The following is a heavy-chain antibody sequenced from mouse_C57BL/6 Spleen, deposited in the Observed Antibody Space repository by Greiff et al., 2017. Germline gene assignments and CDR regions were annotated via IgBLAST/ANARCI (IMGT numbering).Heavy chain of an antibody. CDR2: ISSGSSTI. Sequence: EVMLVESGGGLVKPGGSLKLSCAASGFTFSDYGMHWVRQAPEKGLEWVAYISSGSSTIYYADTVKGRFTISRDNAKNTLFLQMTSLRSEDTAMYYCARRHWDGYYFDYWGQGTTLTVSS. CDR3: ARRHWDGYYFDY. J-gene: IGHJ2*01. V-gene: IGHV5-17*01. CDR1: GFTFSDYG. D-gene: IGHD4-1*01.